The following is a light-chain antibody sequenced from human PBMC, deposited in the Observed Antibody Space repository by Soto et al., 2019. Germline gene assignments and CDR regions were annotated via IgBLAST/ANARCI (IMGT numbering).Light chain of an antibody. CDR1: RDISSW. CDR2: TAS. CDR3: QQTHSFPPP. Sequence: DIQMTQSPSSVSASVGDSVTITCRASRDISSWLAWYQQRPGKAPKLLIYTASSLRSGIPLRFSGSASGTEFTLPISRLQREDFATYYCQQTHSFPPPFGQGTRLEI. J-gene: IGKJ5*01. V-gene: IGKV1D-12*01.